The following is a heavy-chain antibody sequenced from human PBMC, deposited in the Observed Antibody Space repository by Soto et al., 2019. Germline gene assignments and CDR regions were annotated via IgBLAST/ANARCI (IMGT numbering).Heavy chain of an antibody. CDR1: GFTFDDYT. V-gene: IGHV3-43*01. Sequence: GGSLRLSCAASGFTFDDYTMHWVRQAPGKGLEWVSLISWDGGSTYYADSVKGRFTISRDNSKNSLYLQMNSLRTEDTALYYCAKDIGYCSSTSCYYYYYYGIDVWAQRTTVTVSS. J-gene: IGHJ6*02. D-gene: IGHD2-2*01. CDR3: AKDIGYCSSTSCYYYYYYGIDV. CDR2: ISWDGGST.